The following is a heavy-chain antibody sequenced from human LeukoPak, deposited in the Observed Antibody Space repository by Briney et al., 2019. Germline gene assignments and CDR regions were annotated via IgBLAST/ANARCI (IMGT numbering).Heavy chain of an antibody. CDR2: ISSSGNTT. J-gene: IGHJ4*02. D-gene: IGHD6-19*01. V-gene: IGHV3-48*04. CDR1: GFTFSSYS. Sequence: GGSLRLSCAASGFTFSSYSMNWVRQAPGKGLEWVSYISSSGNTTKNADSVKGRFTITRDNAKNSLYLQMNSLRAEDTAVYYCARDGGSAWFLDYWGQGTLVTVSS. CDR3: ARDGGSAWFLDY.